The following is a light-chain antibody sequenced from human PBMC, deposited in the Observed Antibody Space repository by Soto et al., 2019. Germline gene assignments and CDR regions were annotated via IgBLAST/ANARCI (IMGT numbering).Light chain of an antibody. J-gene: IGLJ1*01. V-gene: IGLV2-14*01. CDR1: SSDVGGYNY. CDR3: SSYTSSSTFYV. CDR2: DVS. Sequence: QSVLTQPASVSGSPGQSITISCTGTSSDVGGYNYVSWYRQHPGKAPKLMIYDVSNRPSGVSKRFSGSKSGNTASLPISGLQAEDEADYYCSSYTSSSTFYVFGTGTKLTVL.